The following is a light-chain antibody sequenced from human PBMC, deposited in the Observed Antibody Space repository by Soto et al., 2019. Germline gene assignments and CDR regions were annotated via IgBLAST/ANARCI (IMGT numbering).Light chain of an antibody. CDR3: QQYSTYPWT. J-gene: IGKJ1*01. V-gene: IGKV1-5*03. CDR1: QRISRW. Sequence: DIQMTQSPSTLSASIGDRVTITCRASQRISRWLAWFQQKPGKAPKLLIYKASSLQSGVPSRFSGSGSGTEFTLTISSLQPDDVAPYYCQQYSTYPWTFGQGTKVEIK. CDR2: KAS.